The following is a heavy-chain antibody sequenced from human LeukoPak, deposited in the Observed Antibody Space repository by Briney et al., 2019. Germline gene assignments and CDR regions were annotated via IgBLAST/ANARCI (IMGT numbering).Heavy chain of an antibody. V-gene: IGHV1-2*02. J-gene: IGHJ4*02. CDR3: ASQEWLVRGQHY. CDR2: ISPNSGGT. D-gene: IGHD6-19*01. Sequence: ASVKVSCKASGYSFSDFYMHWVRQAPGQGLEWMGWISPNSGGTKYAQKFQGRVTMTRDTSISTAYMELSRLRSDDTAVYYCASQEWLVRGQHYWGQGTLVTVSS. CDR1: GYSFSDFY.